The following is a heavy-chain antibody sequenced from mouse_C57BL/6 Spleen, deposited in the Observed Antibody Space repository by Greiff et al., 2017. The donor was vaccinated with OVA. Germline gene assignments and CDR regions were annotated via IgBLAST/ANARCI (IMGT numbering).Heavy chain of an antibody. J-gene: IGHJ2*01. CDR3: ARDGEDY. CDR2: ISSGGSYT. D-gene: IGHD2-3*01. Sequence: EVQVVESGGDLVKPGGSLKLSCAASGFTFSSYGMSWVRQTPDKRLEWVATISSGGSYTYYPDSVKGRFTISRDNAKNTLYLQMSSLKSEDTAMDYCARDGEDYRGQGTTLTVSS. CDR1: GFTFSSYG. V-gene: IGHV5-6*01.